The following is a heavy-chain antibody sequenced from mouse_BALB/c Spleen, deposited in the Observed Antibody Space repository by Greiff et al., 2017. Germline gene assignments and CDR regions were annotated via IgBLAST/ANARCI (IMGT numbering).Heavy chain of an antibody. D-gene: IGHD1-2*01. CDR3: TREGHYSFAY. Sequence: QVQLQQPGAELVRPGASVKLSCKASGYTFTSYWINWVKQRPGQGLEWIGNIYPSDSYTNYNQKFKDKATLTVDKSSSTAYMQLSSPSSEDSAVYYCTREGHYSFAYWGQGTLVTVSA. J-gene: IGHJ3*01. CDR1: GYTFTSYW. CDR2: IYPSDSYT. V-gene: IGHV1-69*02.